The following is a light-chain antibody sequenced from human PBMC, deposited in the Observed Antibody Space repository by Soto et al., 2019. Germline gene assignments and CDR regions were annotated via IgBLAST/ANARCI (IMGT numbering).Light chain of an antibody. V-gene: IGKV1-8*01. Sequence: AIQITQSPSSLSASTGDRVTITCRASQGISSYLAWYQQKPGKAPKLLIYKASTLKSGVPSRFSGSGSGTEFTLTISSLQPDDFATYYCQHYNSYSEAFGQGTKVDIK. J-gene: IGKJ1*01. CDR3: QHYNSYSEA. CDR2: KAS. CDR1: QGISSY.